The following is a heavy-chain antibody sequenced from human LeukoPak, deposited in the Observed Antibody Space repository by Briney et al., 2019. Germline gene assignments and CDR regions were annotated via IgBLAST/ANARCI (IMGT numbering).Heavy chain of an antibody. CDR1: GFTFDDYG. CDR3: ARVLGSGRVIVGKVDAFDI. V-gene: IGHV3-20*04. D-gene: IGHD3-10*01. Sequence: GGSLRLSCAASGFTFDDYGMSWVRQAPGKGLEWVSGINWNGGSTGYADSVKGRFTISRDNAKNSLYLQMNSLRAEDTALYYCARVLGSGRVIVGKVDAFDIWGQGTMVTVSS. CDR2: INWNGGST. J-gene: IGHJ3*02.